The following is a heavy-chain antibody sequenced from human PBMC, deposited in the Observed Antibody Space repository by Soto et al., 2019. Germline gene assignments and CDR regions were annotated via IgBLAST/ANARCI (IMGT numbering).Heavy chain of an antibody. V-gene: IGHV1-18*01. CDR1: GYAFTSYG. J-gene: IGHJ6*02. CDR2: ISAYNGNT. Sequence: ASVKVSCKASGYAFTSYGISGVRQAPGQGLEWMGWISAYNGNTNYAQKLQGRVTMTTDTSTSTAYMELRSLRSDDTAVYYCARDRYSYYDFWSGSLPYYYYGMDVWGQGTTVTVSS. CDR3: ARDRYSYYDFWSGSLPYYYYGMDV. D-gene: IGHD3-3*01.